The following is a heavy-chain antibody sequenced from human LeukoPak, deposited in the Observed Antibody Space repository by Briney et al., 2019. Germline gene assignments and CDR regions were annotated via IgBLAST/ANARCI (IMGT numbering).Heavy chain of an antibody. J-gene: IGHJ4*02. V-gene: IGHV4-59*01. CDR2: IYYSGST. Sequence: SETLSLTCAVDGGSFSGFYWSWIRQPPGKGLEWIGYIYYSGSTNYNPSLKSRVTISVDTSKNQFSLKLSSVTAADTAVYYCARATRGYSSGWYGYWGQGTLVTVSS. CDR1: GGSFSGFY. CDR3: ARATRGYSSGWYGY. D-gene: IGHD6-19*01.